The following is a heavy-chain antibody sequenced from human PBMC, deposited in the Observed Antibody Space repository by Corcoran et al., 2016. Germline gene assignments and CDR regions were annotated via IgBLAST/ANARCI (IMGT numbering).Heavy chain of an antibody. J-gene: IGHJ4*02. CDR2: IYSGGSP. Sequence: EVQLVESGGGLIQPGGSLRLSCAASGFTVSSNYMSWVRQAPGKGLEWVSVIYSGGSPYYAASVKGRFTISRDNSKNTLYLQMDSLRARDTAGYYCQRISMVRGVIGGQGTLVTGSS. CDR1: GFTVSSNY. V-gene: IGHV3-53*01. CDR3: QRISMVRGVI. D-gene: IGHD3-10*01.